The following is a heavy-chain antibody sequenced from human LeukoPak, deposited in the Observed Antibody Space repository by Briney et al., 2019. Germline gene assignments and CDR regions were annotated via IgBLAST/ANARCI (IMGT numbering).Heavy chain of an antibody. D-gene: IGHD6-13*01. CDR2: INSGSTNP. CDR1: GFIFISYT. CDR3: ARDFLAAGDY. J-gene: IGHJ4*02. Sequence: PGGSLRLSCEASGFIFISYTMNWIRQAPGKGLEWVASINSGSTNPYYADSVKGRFTISRDDAKKSLYLQMTSLRVEDTSVYYCARDFLAAGDYWGQGTPVTVSS. V-gene: IGHV3-21*01.